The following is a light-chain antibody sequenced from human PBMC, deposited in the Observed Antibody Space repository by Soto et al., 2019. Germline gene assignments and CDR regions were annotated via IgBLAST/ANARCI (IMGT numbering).Light chain of an antibody. CDR2: GAS. CDR1: QRVSSS. Sequence: EIVMTQSPATLSVSPGERATLSCRASQRVSSSLAWYQQKPGQAPRLLIYGASTRATGIPARFSGNGSGTEFTLTISSLQSEDFAVYHCQQYDAWPRTFGQGTKV. CDR3: QQYDAWPRT. J-gene: IGKJ1*01. V-gene: IGKV3-15*01.